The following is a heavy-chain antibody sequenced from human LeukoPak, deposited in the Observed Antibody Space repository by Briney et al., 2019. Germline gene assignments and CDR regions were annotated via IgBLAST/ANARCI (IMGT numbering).Heavy chain of an antibody. D-gene: IGHD3-9*01. V-gene: IGHV3-48*01. CDR3: ARVRVTGYSNIAY. CDR1: GFTFSTYW. CDR2: ISSSSSTI. J-gene: IGHJ4*02. Sequence: GGSLRLSCAASGFTFSTYWMSWVRQAPGKGLEWVSYISSSSSTIYYADSVKGRFTISRDNSKNTVYLQMSSLRAEDTAVYYCARVRVTGYSNIAYWGQGTLVTVSS.